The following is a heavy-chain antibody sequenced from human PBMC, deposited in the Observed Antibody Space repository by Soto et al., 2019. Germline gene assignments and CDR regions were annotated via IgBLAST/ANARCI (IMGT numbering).Heavy chain of an antibody. CDR3: ARRPGNITKLGYTTDY. J-gene: IGHJ4*02. Sequence: GASVKVSCKASGYTLTSYGISWVRQAPGQGLEWMGWISAYNGNTKYAQKLQGRVTMTTDTSTSTAYLHMNSLKTEDTAVYYCARRPGNITKLGYTTDYWGQGTLVTVS. V-gene: IGHV1-18*01. CDR2: ISAYNGNT. CDR1: GYTLTSYG. D-gene: IGHD1-20*01.